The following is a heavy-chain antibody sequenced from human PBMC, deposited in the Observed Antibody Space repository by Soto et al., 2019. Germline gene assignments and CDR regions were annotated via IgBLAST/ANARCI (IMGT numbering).Heavy chain of an antibody. CDR3: ARVCLSYYDILTGYLGDAFDI. D-gene: IGHD3-9*01. J-gene: IGHJ3*02. Sequence: GGSLRLSCAASGFTFSSYGMHWVRQAPGKGLEWVAVIWYDGSNKYYADSVKGRFTISRDNSKNTLYLQMNSLRAEDTAVYYFARVCLSYYDILTGYLGDAFDIWGQGTMVTVSS. CDR1: GFTFSSYG. V-gene: IGHV3-33*01. CDR2: IWYDGSNK.